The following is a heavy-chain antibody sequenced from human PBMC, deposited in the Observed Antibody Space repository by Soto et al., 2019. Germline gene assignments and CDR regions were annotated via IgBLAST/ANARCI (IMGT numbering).Heavy chain of an antibody. CDR3: ARVSGDLPDY. CDR2: IYYSGST. CDR1: SDAINSGGYY. D-gene: IGHD4-17*01. Sequence: QVQLQESGPGLVKPSQTLSLTCTVFSDAINSGGYYWSWIRQHPGQGLEWIGYIYYSGSTYYNPSLKSRVTISVDTSENQFSLKLSSVTAADTAVYYCARVSGDLPDYWGQGTLVTVSS. V-gene: IGHV4-31*03. J-gene: IGHJ4*02.